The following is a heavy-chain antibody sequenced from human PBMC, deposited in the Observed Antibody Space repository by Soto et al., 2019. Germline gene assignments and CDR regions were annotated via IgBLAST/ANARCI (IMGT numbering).Heavy chain of an antibody. Sequence: QVQLVESGGGVVQPGRSLRLSCAASGFVFRNYAMHWVRQAPVKGLEWVAVISYDGSNKYYADSVKGRFTISRDNSKNTLYLQMNSLRAEDTAVYYCARNDYGDYQFDYWGQGTLVTVSS. CDR2: ISYDGSNK. D-gene: IGHD4-17*01. CDR1: GFVFRNYA. V-gene: IGHV3-30-3*01. CDR3: ARNDYGDYQFDY. J-gene: IGHJ4*02.